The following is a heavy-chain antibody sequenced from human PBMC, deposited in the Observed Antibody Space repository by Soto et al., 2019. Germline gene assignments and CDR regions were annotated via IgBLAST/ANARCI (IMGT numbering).Heavy chain of an antibody. CDR2: IIPILCTA. CDR3: ARGAWIFGVVDFDY. D-gene: IGHD3-3*01. J-gene: IGHJ4*02. V-gene: IGHV1-69*01. CDR1: GGTFSSYG. Sequence: QVQLVQSGAEVKKSGSSVKVSCKASGGTFSSYGIRWVRQAPGQGLAWMGGIIPILCTANYAQKLPGRVTITADESTSTGYMELSSLRSEDTAVYYCARGAWIFGVVDFDYWGQGTLVTVSS.